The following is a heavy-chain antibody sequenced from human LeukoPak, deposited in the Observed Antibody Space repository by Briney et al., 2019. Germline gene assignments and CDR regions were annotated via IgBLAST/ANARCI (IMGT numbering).Heavy chain of an antibody. CDR1: EFTFSSYW. CDR2: IKQDGSEK. J-gene: IGHJ4*02. D-gene: IGHD3-10*01. V-gene: IGHV3-7*01. Sequence: GGSLRLSCAASEFTFSSYWMSWVRQAPGKGLEWVANIKQDGSEKYYVDSVKGRFTISRDNAKNSLYLQMNSLRAEDTAVYYFARINPMIRGVIVRNYWGKGTWVTVS. CDR3: ARINPMIRGVIVRNY.